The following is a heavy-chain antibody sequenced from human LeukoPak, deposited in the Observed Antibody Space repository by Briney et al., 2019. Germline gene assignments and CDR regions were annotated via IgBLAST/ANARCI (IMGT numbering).Heavy chain of an antibody. CDR3: ARSRFLEWLSPPYYYYYMDV. Sequence: NTGGSLRLCCAASGFTFSSYSMNWVRQAPGKGLEWVSSISSSSSYIYYADSVKGRFTISRDNAKNSLYLQMNSLRAEDTAVYYCARSRFLEWLSPPYYYYYMDVWGKGTTVTVSS. CDR1: GFTFSSYS. J-gene: IGHJ6*03. CDR2: ISSSSSYI. D-gene: IGHD3-3*01. V-gene: IGHV3-21*01.